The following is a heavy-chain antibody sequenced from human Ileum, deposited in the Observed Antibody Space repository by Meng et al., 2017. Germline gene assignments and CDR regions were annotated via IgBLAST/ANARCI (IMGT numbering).Heavy chain of an antibody. D-gene: IGHD4-23*01. CDR1: SGSISSNTY. J-gene: IGHJ4*02. Sequence: QVQVHDARRGLVRPSGPLSTTCSVSSGSISSNTYWSWHRQPPGKRLEWIGQIPHSGSAYYNPSLKSRVTMSVDKSKSQFSLMLTSVTAADTAIYYCARHGGYSQDFWGQGTLVTVSS. CDR3: ARHGGYSQDF. CDR2: IPHSGSA. V-gene: IGHV4-4*02.